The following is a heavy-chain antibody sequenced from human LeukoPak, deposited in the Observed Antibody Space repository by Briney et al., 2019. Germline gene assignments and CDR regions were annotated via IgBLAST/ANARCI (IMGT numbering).Heavy chain of an antibody. D-gene: IGHD3-3*01. CDR3: ATGGTRITILGVVTLDY. J-gene: IGHJ4*02. V-gene: IGHV3-53*01. CDR1: GFTVSSNY. CDR2: IYSGGST. Sequence: GGSLRLSCAASGFTVSSNYMSWVRQAPGKGLEWVSVIYSGGSTYYADSVKGRFTISRDNSKNTLYLQMNSLRAEDTAVYYCATGGTRITILGVVTLDYWGQGTLVTVSS.